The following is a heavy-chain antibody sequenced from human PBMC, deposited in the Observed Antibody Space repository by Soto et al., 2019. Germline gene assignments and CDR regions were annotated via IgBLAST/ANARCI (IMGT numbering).Heavy chain of an antibody. Sequence: ASVKVSCKVTGYTLRELNLHWVRQAPGKGLAWLAGYDPAKDVTLYEQTVKGRITVTEDTSAVTAYMELRGLTFDDSAVYYCATGDQLSAEVTGISFAFWGQGTRVTVSS. V-gene: IGHV1-24*01. CDR3: ATGDQLSAEVTGISFAF. D-gene: IGHD2-21*02. CDR2: YDPAKDVT. CDR1: GYTLRELN. J-gene: IGHJ5*01.